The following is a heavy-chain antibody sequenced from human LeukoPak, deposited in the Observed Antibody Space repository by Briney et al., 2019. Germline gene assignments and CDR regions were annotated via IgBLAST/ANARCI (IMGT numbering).Heavy chain of an antibody. D-gene: IGHD5-12*01. V-gene: IGHV3-30-3*01. J-gene: IGHJ4*02. CDR2: ISYDGSNK. Sequence: GGSLRLSCAASGFTFSSYAMHWVRQAPGKGLEWVAVISYDGSNKYYADSVKGRFTISRDNSKNTLYLQMNSLRAEDTAVYYCARDPSNSGYKFPGFFDYWGQGTLVTVSS. CDR3: ARDPSNSGYKFPGFFDY. CDR1: GFTFSSYA.